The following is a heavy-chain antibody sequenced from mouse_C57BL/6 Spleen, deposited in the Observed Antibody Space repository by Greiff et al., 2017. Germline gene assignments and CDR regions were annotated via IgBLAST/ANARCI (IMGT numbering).Heavy chain of an antibody. V-gene: IGHV1-52*01. CDR3: ARGGTTVVSSDFDY. CDR1: GYTFTSYW. Sequence: QVQLQQPGAELVRPGSSVKLSCKASGYTFTSYWMPWVKQRPIQGLEWIGNIDPSDSETNYNQKFKDKATLTVDKSSSTAYMQLSSLTSEDSAVYYCARGGTTVVSSDFDYWGQGTTLTVSS. J-gene: IGHJ2*01. CDR2: IDPSDSET. D-gene: IGHD1-1*01.